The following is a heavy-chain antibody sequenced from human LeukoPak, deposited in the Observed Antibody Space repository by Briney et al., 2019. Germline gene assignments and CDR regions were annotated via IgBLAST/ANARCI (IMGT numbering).Heavy chain of an antibody. Sequence: GGSLRLSCAASGFRFSNYSMSWVRQAPGRWLEWVSSMTNGGTTFYADSVKGRFIISRDNSKNTLYLQMNSLRAEDTAVYYCAKARSLGVTAAINYWGQGTLVTVSS. D-gene: IGHD2-2*02. V-gene: IGHV3-23*01. J-gene: IGHJ4*02. CDR2: MTNGGTT. CDR3: AKARSLGVTAAINY. CDR1: GFRFSNYS.